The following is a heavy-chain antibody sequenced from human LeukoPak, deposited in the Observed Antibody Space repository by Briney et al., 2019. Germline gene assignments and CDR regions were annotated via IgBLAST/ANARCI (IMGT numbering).Heavy chain of an antibody. Sequence: GGTLRLSCAASGFTFSSYGMSWVRQAPGKGLEWVSAISGSGGSTYYADSVKGRFTISRDNSKNTLYLQMNSLRAEDTAVYYCAKPLTYYYDSSGYDYWGQGTLVTVSS. CDR3: AKPLTYYYDSSGYDY. J-gene: IGHJ4*02. CDR1: GFTFSSYG. D-gene: IGHD3-22*01. V-gene: IGHV3-23*01. CDR2: ISGSGGST.